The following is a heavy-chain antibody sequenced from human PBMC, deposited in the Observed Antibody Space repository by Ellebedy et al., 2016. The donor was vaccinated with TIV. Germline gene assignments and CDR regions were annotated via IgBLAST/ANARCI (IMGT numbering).Heavy chain of an antibody. D-gene: IGHD7-27*01. Sequence: ASVKVSXKASGYTFTSYYMHWVRQAPGQGLEWMGIINPSGGSTSYAQKFQGRVTMTRDTSISTAYMELSRLRSDDTAVYYCARDLPGDLYWGQGTLVTVSS. CDR2: INPSGGST. CDR3: ARDLPGDLY. J-gene: IGHJ4*02. V-gene: IGHV1-46*01. CDR1: GYTFTSYY.